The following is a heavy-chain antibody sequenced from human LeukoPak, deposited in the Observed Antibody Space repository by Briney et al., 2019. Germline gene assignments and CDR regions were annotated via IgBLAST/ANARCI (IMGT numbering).Heavy chain of an antibody. J-gene: IGHJ4*02. Sequence: ASVKVSCKASGYTFTSYYMHWVRHAPGQGLEFMGIINPSGGSTTYAQKFQGRVTMTRDTSTSTVYMDLSSLRSEDTAVYYCARTYDSSGPTFDYWGQGTLVTVSS. V-gene: IGHV1-46*01. CDR1: GYTFTSYY. CDR3: ARTYDSSGPTFDY. CDR2: INPSGGST. D-gene: IGHD3-22*01.